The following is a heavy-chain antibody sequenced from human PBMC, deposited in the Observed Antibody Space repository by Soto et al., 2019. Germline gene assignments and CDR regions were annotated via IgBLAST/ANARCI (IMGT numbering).Heavy chain of an antibody. CDR2: IIPISGTP. J-gene: IGHJ6*01. V-gene: IGHV1-69*01. Sequence: QVQLVQSGAEVKKPGSSVKVSCKASGGTFNNSAISWVRQAPGQGLQWMGGIIPISGTPNYAQTFRERLTTAADESKSTVYMELTSLRSEDSAFYFWVLSLSGTMAVWVQGAMVTVS. CDR3: VLSLSGTMAV. CDR1: GGTFNNSA. D-gene: IGHD2-8*01.